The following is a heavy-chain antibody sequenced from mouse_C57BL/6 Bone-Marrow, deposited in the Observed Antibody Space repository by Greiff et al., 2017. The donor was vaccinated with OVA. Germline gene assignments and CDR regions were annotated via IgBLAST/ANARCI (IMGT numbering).Heavy chain of an antibody. D-gene: IGHD1-1*01. CDR2: IYPRSGNT. J-gene: IGHJ3*01. V-gene: IGHV1-81*01. Sequence: QVHVKQPGAELARPGASVKLSCQASGYTFTSYGISWVKQRTGQGLEWIGEIYPRSGNTYYNEKFKGNATLTADKSSSTAYMELRSLTSEDSAVYVCAPLYGSLFAYWGQGTLVTVSA. CDR3: APLYGSLFAY. CDR1: GYTFTSYG.